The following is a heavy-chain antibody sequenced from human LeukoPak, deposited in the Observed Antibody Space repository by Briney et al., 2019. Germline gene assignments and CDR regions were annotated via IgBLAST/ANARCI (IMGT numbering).Heavy chain of an antibody. D-gene: IGHD3-16*01. CDR3: ARGGGLDV. V-gene: IGHV3-7*03. J-gene: IGHJ6*02. Sequence: GGSLRLSCAASGFTFSSYWMNWARQASGKGLEWVASINHNGNVNYYVDSVKGRFTISRDNAKNSLYLQMSNLRAEDTAVYFCARGGGLDVWGQGARSPSP. CDR2: INHNGNVN. CDR1: GFTFSSYW.